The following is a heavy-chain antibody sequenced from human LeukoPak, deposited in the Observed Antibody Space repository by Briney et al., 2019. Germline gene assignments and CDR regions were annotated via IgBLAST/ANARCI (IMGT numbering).Heavy chain of an antibody. D-gene: IGHD2-15*01. CDR3: TKGYGNVVGWFDP. CDR1: VGSINNYY. CDR2: ISYSGII. J-gene: IGHJ5*02. Sequence: ETLSLTCTVSVGSINNYYWTWIRQPPGRGLEGVGYISYSGIINYNPYLMSRVTLSVDTSKNQISLKLRFVTAADTAVYYCTKGYGNVVGWFDPWGEGTLVTVSS. V-gene: IGHV4-59*01.